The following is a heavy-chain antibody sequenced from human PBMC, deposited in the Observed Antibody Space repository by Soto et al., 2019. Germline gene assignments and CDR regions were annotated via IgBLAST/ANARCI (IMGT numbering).Heavy chain of an antibody. CDR2: INPNSGGT. CDR3: ARASWPMTTIISGWLDP. J-gene: IGHJ5*02. V-gene: IGHV1-2*02. CDR1: GYTFTGYY. Sequence: ASVKVSCKAAGYTFTGYYMHWVRQAPGQGPEWMGWINPNSGGTNYAQKFQGRVTMTSDTSIGTAYMELSRLRSDGTAVYFCARASWPMTTIISGWLDPWGLGTLVTVSS. D-gene: IGHD2-21*02.